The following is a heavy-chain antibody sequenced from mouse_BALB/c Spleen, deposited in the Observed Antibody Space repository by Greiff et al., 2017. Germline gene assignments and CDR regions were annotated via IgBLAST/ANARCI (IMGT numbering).Heavy chain of an antibody. J-gene: IGHJ2*01. CDR2: INSNGGST. Sequence: EVKLVESGGGLVQPGGSLKLSCAASGFTFSSYGMSWVRQTPDKRLELVATINSNGGSTYYPDSVKGRFTISRDNAKNTLYLQMSSLKSEDTAMYYCARDKGDRGNFYFDYWGQGTTLTVSS. D-gene: IGHD2-1*01. CDR1: GFTFSSYG. V-gene: IGHV5-6-3*01. CDR3: ARDKGDRGNFYFDY.